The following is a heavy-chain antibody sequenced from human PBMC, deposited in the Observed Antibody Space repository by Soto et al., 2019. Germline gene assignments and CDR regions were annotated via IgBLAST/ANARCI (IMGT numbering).Heavy chain of an antibody. CDR3: ARVVPGAEAWFGP. CDR2: ISLYSDGA. Sequence: ASVNVSCTPSGSTFSNYGITSVRQAPGQPLEWLGWISLYSDGANYAQKFQGRVSMTTDTSTTTAYMELRSLRSDDTAVYYCARVVPGAEAWFGPWGQGTLVTVSS. V-gene: IGHV1-18*01. J-gene: IGHJ5*02. CDR1: GSTFSNYG. D-gene: IGHD2-2*01.